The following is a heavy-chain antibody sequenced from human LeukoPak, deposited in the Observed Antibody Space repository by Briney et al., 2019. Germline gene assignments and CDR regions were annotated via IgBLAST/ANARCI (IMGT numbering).Heavy chain of an antibody. CDR2: VRDSGAST. V-gene: IGHV3-23*01. CDR1: GFTFLTYA. CDR3: AKAGRSGWYPGWPFDI. Sequence: GGSLRLSCAASGFTFLTYAMSWVRQAPGKGLQWVSVVRDSGASTYYADSVKGRFTISRDNSKNTLYLQMNSLRAEDTAVYYCAKAGRSGWYPGWPFDIWGQGTMVTVSS. J-gene: IGHJ3*02. D-gene: IGHD6-19*01.